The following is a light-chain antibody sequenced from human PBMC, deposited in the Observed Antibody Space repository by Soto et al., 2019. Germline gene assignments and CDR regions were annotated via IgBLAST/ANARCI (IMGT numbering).Light chain of an antibody. CDR3: YSYTGSSTVL. CDR2: EVR. J-gene: IGLJ2*01. V-gene: IGLV2-14*01. Sequence: QSALTQPASVSGSPGQSITISCTGTTNDIGGYNYVSWYQQHPGKAPRLIIYEVRNRPSGVSNRFSASKSGNTASLTISGLQAEDEALYYCYSYTGSSTVLFGGGTKVTVL. CDR1: TNDIGGYNY.